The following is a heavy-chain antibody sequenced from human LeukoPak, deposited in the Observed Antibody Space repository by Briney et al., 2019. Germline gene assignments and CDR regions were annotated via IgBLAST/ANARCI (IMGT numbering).Heavy chain of an antibody. Sequence: GGSLRLSCAASGFTVSNNRLSWVRQAPGMGLEWVSTIYSDGNTYYPDSVKGRFTISRDGSKNTLYLQLNSLRTEDTAIYYCVREREGSDSEHWGQGTLVTVSS. D-gene: IGHD1-26*01. J-gene: IGHJ1*01. CDR1: GFTVSNNR. CDR3: VREREGSDSEH. CDR2: IYSDGNT. V-gene: IGHV3-53*01.